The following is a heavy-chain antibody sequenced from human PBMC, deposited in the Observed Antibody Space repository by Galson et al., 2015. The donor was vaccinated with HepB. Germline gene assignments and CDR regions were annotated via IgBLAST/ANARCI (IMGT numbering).Heavy chain of an antibody. CDR2: FSGSTSNT. D-gene: IGHD5-12*01. V-gene: IGHV3-23*01. J-gene: IGHJ4*02. CDR3: AKAATTKYSGYAFDY. Sequence: SLRLSCAASGFTFSSYAMSWVRQAPGKGLEWVSAFSGSTSNTYYADSVKGRFTISRDNSKNTLYLQMNSLRAEDTAVYCCAKAATTKYSGYAFDYWGQGTLVTVS. CDR1: GFTFSSYA.